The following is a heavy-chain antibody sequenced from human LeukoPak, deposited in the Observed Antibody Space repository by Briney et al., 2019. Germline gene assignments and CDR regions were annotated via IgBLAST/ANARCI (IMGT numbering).Heavy chain of an antibody. CDR2: IYYSGST. CDR3: ARHEYSGSYYGLSWFDP. Sequence: SETLSLTCTVSGGSISSSGYYWGWIRQPRGKGLEWIASIYYSGSTYYNPSLKSRVTISVDTSKNQLSLKLSSLTAADTAVYYCARHEYSGSYYGLSWFDPWGQPTLVTVSS. CDR1: GGSISSSGYY. V-gene: IGHV4-39*01. D-gene: IGHD1-26*01. J-gene: IGHJ5*02.